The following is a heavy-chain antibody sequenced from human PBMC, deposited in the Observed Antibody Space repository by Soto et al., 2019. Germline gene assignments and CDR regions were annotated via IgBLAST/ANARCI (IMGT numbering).Heavy chain of an antibody. Sequence: GSLRLSCAASGFTFSNAWMSWVRQAPGKGLEWVGRIKSKTDGGTTDYAAPVKGRFTISRDDSKNTLYLQMNSLKTEDTAVYYCTTFRNCSSTSCYNNWFDPWGQGTLVTVSS. CDR2: IKSKTDGGTT. CDR3: TTFRNCSSTSCYNNWFDP. V-gene: IGHV3-15*01. J-gene: IGHJ5*02. CDR1: GFTFSNAW. D-gene: IGHD2-2*02.